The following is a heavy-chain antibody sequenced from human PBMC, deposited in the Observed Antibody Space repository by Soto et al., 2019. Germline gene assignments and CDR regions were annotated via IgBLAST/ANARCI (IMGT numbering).Heavy chain of an antibody. CDR2: INHSGST. CDR3: ARGWLRVAAAGFAY. CDR1: GGSFSGYY. J-gene: IGHJ4*02. V-gene: IGHV4-34*01. D-gene: IGHD6-13*01. Sequence: SETLSLTCAVYGGSFSGYYWSWIRQPPGKGLEWIGEINHSGSTNYNPSLKSRVTISVDTSRNQFSLKLSSVTAADTAVYYCARGWLRVAAAGFAYWGQGTLVTVSS.